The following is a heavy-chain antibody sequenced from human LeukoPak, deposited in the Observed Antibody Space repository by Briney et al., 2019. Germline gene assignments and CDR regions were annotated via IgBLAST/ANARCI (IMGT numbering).Heavy chain of an antibody. CDR2: INTNTGNP. D-gene: IGHD3-10*01. CDR3: ARDGTYYYGSGSLVGDY. J-gene: IGHJ4*02. V-gene: IGHV7-4-1*02. Sequence: ASVKVSCKASGYTFTSYAMNWVRQAPGQGLEWMGWINTNTGNPTYAQGFTGRFVFSLDTSVSTAYLQISSLKAEDTAVYYCARDGTYYYGSGSLVGDYWGQGTLVTVSS. CDR1: GYTFTSYA.